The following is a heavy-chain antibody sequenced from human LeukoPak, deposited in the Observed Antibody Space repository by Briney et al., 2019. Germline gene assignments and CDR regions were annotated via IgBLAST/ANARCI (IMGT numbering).Heavy chain of an antibody. Sequence: SVKVSCKASGYTFTSYGISWVRQAPGQGLEWMGRIIPIFGTANYAQKSQGRVTITTDESTSTAYMELSSLRSEDTAVYYCARHTIFGGGGFDYWGQGTLVTVSS. D-gene: IGHD3-3*01. V-gene: IGHV1-69*05. CDR1: GYTFTSYG. J-gene: IGHJ4*02. CDR3: ARHTIFGGGGFDY. CDR2: IIPIFGTA.